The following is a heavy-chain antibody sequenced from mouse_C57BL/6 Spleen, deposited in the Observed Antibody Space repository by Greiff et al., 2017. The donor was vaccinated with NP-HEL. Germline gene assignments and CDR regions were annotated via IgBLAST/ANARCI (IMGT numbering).Heavy chain of an antibody. J-gene: IGHJ3*01. CDR1: GFSLTSYG. CDR2: IWSGGST. CDR3: ARSWDAWFAY. Sequence: QVQLKESGPGLVQPSQSLSITCTVSGFSLTSYGVHWVRQSPGKGLEWLGVIWSGGSTDYNAAFISRRSSSKDNSKSQVFLKMNSLQADDTAIYYCARSWDAWFAYWGQGTLVTVSA. D-gene: IGHD4-1*01. V-gene: IGHV2-2*01.